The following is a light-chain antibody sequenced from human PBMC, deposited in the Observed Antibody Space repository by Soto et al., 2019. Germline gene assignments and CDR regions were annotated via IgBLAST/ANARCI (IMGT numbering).Light chain of an antibody. CDR1: SSDVGGYNY. J-gene: IGLJ1*01. V-gene: IGLV2-8*01. CDR3: SSYAGSTHV. Sequence: VLTQPPSASGSPGQSVTISCTGTSSDVGGYNYVSWYQQHPGKAPQLMIFEVSKRPSGVPDRFSGSKSGNTASLTVSGLQADDEADYYCSSYAGSTHVFGTGTKVTVL. CDR2: EVS.